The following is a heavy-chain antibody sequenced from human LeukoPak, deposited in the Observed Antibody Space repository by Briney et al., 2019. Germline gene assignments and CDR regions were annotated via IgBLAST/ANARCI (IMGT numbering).Heavy chain of an antibody. Sequence: GSLRLSCAASGFTFSSYAMNWVRQAPGKGLEWVSVIFGGGSTYYADSVKGRFTISRDNSKNTLYLQMNSLRAEDTAVYYCARDRGLRYFDSFDYWGQGALVTVSSGVGVWGQGTTVTVSS. V-gene: IGHV3-53*01. CDR1: GFTFSSYA. D-gene: IGHD3-9*01. CDR2: IFGGGST. J-gene: IGHJ6*02. CDR3: ARDRGLRYFDSFDYWGQGALVTVSSGVGV.